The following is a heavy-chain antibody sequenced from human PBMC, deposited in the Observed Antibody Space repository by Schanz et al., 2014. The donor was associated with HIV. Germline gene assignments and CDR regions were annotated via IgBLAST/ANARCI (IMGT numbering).Heavy chain of an antibody. CDR1: GFTFSDYG. Sequence: VQLVESGGGVVKPGGSLKLSCAASGFTFSDYGMSWVRQAPGKGREWVSGISISGETTYYADSVKGRFTISRDNSKNTLYLQMNSLRVEDTAVYYCANEEVPNDYWGQGTLVTVSS. CDR3: ANEEVPNDY. J-gene: IGHJ4*02. CDR2: ISISGETT. V-gene: IGHV3-23*04.